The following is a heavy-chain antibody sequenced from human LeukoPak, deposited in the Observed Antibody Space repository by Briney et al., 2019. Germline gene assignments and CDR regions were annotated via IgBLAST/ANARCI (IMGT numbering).Heavy chain of an antibody. V-gene: IGHV4-38-2*02. D-gene: IGHD1-26*01. CDR1: GYSISSGYY. J-gene: IGHJ4*02. CDR2: IYHSGST. CDR3: ARVYSGSYYVDYFDY. Sequence: SETLSLTCTVSGYSISSGYYWGWIRQPPGKGQEWIGSIYHSGSTYYNPSLKSRVTISVDTSKNQFSLKLSSVTAADTAVYYCARVYSGSYYVDYFDYWGQGTLVTVSS.